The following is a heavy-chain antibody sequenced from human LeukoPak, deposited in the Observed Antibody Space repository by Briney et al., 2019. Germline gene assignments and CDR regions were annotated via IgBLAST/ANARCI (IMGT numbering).Heavy chain of an antibody. CDR3: ARMARSSWTYYYYYGMDV. CDR2: ISAYNGNT. Sequence: ASVKVSCKASGYTFTSYGISWVRQAPGQGLEWMRWISAYNGNTNYAQKLQGRVTMTTDTSTSTAYMELRSLRSDDTAVYYCARMARSSWTYYYYYGMDVWGQGTTVTVSS. CDR1: GYTFTSYG. J-gene: IGHJ6*02. D-gene: IGHD6-13*01. V-gene: IGHV1-18*01.